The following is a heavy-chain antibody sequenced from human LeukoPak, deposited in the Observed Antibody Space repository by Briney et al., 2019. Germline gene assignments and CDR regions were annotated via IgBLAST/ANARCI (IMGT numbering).Heavy chain of an antibody. V-gene: IGHV1-8*01. CDR3: ASCSGGSCYDPWFDP. CDR2: MNPNSCNT. D-gene: IGHD2-15*01. J-gene: IGHJ5*02. Sequence: GAAVNVSCKASGYTFTSYDINWVRQATGQGLEWMGWMNPNSCNTGYAQKFQGRVTMTRNTSISTAYMELSSLRSEDTAVYYCASCSGGSCYDPWFDPWGQGTLVTVSS. CDR1: GYTFTSYD.